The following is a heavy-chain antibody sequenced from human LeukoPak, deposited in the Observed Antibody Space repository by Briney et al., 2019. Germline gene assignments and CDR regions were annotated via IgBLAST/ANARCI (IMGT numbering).Heavy chain of an antibody. J-gene: IGHJ3*02. CDR2: IYYSGST. CDR3: ATLERGMMVPGGAFDI. D-gene: IGHD3-10*01. Sequence: SETLSLTCTVSGGSISSSSYYWGWIRQPPGKGLEWIGSIYYSGSTYYNPSLKSRVTISVDTSKNQFSLKLSSVTAADTAVYYCATLERGMMVPGGAFDIWGQGTMVTVSS. CDR1: GGSISSSSYY. V-gene: IGHV4-39*01.